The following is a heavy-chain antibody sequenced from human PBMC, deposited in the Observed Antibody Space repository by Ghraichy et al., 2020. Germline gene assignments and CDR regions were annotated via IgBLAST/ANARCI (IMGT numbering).Heavy chain of an antibody. CDR3: VSSGGDAFDI. D-gene: IGHD3-10*01. Sequence: SETLSLTCDVYGGSFSGYYWSWIRQPPGKGLEWIGEINHSGSTNYNPSLKSRVTISVDTSKNQFSLKLSSVTAADTAVYYCVSSGGDAFDIWGQGTMVTVSS. CDR1: GGSFSGYY. V-gene: IGHV4-34*01. J-gene: IGHJ3*02. CDR2: INHSGST.